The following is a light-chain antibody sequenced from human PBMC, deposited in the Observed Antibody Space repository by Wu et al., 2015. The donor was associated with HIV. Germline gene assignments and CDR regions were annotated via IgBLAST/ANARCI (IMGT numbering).Light chain of an antibody. V-gene: IGKV1-39*01. Sequence: DIQMTQSPSSLSASVGDRVSITCRASQSIGNYLHWYQQKPGSAPKLLIYSASNLQSGVPPRFSGSGSGTTFTLTINSLQPEDSAVYFCQQLHNYPPFTFGGGTKVEI. CDR1: QSIGNY. CDR3: QQLHNYPPFT. J-gene: IGKJ4*01. CDR2: SAS.